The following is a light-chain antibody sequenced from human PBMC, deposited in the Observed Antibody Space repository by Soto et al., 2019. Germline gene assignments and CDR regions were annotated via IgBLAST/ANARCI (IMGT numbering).Light chain of an antibody. J-gene: IGKJ3*01. V-gene: IGKV1-39*01. Sequence: DIQMAQSPSSLSASVGDRVTITCRASQSISSYLNWYQQKPGKAPKLLIYAASSLQSGVPSRFSGSGSGTDFTLTISSLQPEDFATYYCQHTYSTPCTFVPGTKVDTK. CDR1: QSISSY. CDR2: AAS. CDR3: QHTYSTPCT.